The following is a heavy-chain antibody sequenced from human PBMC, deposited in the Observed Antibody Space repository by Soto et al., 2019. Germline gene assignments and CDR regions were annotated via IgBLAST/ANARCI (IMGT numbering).Heavy chain of an antibody. CDR2: IIPIFGTA. CDR3: ARGDIVVVPAQPPTANWFEP. J-gene: IGHJ5*02. Sequence: GXSVKVSCNASGGPFISYAIIWVRQAPGQGLEWMGGIIPIFGTANYAQKFQGRVTITADESTSTAYMELSSLRSEDTAVYYCARGDIVVVPAQPPTANWFEPWGQGTLVTVSS. CDR1: GGPFISYA. D-gene: IGHD2-2*01. V-gene: IGHV1-69*01.